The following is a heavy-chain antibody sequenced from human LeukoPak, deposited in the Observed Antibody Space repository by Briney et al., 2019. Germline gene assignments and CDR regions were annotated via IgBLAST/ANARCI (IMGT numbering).Heavy chain of an antibody. J-gene: IGHJ3*02. D-gene: IGHD2-21*02. CDR3: SRSGNPAPLIGGDWGDVFDI. Sequence: GGSLRLSCAASGFTFSSYAMSWVRQAPGKGLEWVSGINWNGGSTGYADSVKGRFTISRDNAKNSLYLQMNSLRAEDTALYYCSRSGNPAPLIGGDWGDVFDIGAKGKRATFS. V-gene: IGHV3-20*04. CDR2: INWNGGST. CDR1: GFTFSSYA.